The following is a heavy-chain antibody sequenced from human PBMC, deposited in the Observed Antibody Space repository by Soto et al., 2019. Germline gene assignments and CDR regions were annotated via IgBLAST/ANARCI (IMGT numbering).Heavy chain of an antibody. Sequence: SETLSLTCTVSGGSIISYYWSWIRQPPGKGLEWIGYIYYSGSTNYNPSLKSRVTISVDTSKNQFSLKLSSVTAADTAVYYCARLYPYAVTTLYDYWGQGTLVTVS. V-gene: IGHV4-59*08. J-gene: IGHJ4*02. CDR1: GGSIISYY. CDR3: ARLYPYAVTTLYDY. D-gene: IGHD4-17*01. CDR2: IYYSGST.